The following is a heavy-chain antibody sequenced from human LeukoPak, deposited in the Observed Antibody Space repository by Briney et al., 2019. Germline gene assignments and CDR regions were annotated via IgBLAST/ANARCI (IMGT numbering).Heavy chain of an antibody. Sequence: ASVKVSCKASGYTFTGYYMHWVRQAPGQGLEWMGWINPNSGGTNYARKFQGRVTMTRDTSISTAYMELSRLRSDDTAVYYCARYSYDFWSGYPPEYGMDVWGQGTTVTVSS. V-gene: IGHV1-2*02. CDR1: GYTFTGYY. CDR3: ARYSYDFWSGYPPEYGMDV. J-gene: IGHJ6*02. D-gene: IGHD3-3*01. CDR2: INPNSGGT.